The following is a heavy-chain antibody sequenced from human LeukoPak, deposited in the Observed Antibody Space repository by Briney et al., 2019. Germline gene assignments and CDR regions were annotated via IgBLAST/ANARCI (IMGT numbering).Heavy chain of an antibody. J-gene: IGHJ6*02. CDR1: GGSFSGYY. CDR2: INHSGST. CDR3: ARHQITIFGVVPPGYYGMDV. Sequence: KTSETLSLTCAVYGGSFSGYYWSWIRQPPGKGLEWIGEINHSGSTNYNPSLKSRVTISVDTSKNQFSLKLSSVTAADTAVYYCARHQITIFGVVPPGYYGMDVWGQGTTVTVSS. D-gene: IGHD3-3*01. V-gene: IGHV4-34*01.